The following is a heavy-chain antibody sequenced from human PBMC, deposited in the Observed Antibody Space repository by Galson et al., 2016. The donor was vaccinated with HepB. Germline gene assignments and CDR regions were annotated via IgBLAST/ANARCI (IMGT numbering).Heavy chain of an antibody. CDR1: GYTFTRYY. CDR2: INPNGGST. J-gene: IGHJ1*01. Sequence: SVKVSCKASGYTFTRYYMHWVRQAPGQGLEWMGIINPNGGSTSYSQKFQGRVTMTRDTSTSTVYMELSSLRSEDTAVYYCARASSRDSSSWYGAEYVQHWRQGTLVTVSS. V-gene: IGHV1-46*01. CDR3: ARASSRDSSSWYGAEYVQH. D-gene: IGHD6-13*01.